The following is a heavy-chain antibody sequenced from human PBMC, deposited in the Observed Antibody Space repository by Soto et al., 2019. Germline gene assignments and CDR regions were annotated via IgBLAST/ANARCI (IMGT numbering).Heavy chain of an antibody. J-gene: IGHJ4*02. CDR3: ARESTMRGLDY. CDR2: ISGYNGNT. D-gene: IGHD5-12*01. CDR1: GYTFTTYG. Sequence: QVQLVQSGAEVKKPGASVKVSCKASGYTFTTYGISWVRQAPGQGLKWMGWISGYNGNTNYAQKLQGRVTMTTDTSKCTAYMELSSLRSDDTAEYDCARESTMRGLDYWGQGTLVTVSS. V-gene: IGHV1-18*01.